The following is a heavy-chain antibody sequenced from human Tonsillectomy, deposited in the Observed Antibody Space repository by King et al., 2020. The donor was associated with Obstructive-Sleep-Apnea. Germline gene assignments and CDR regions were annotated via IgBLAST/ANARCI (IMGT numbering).Heavy chain of an antibody. J-gene: IGHJ6*02. CDR1: GFTFDDYA. CDR2: ISWNSGSI. V-gene: IGHV3-9*01. D-gene: IGHD3-22*01. CDR3: AKDGSSGALGYYGMDV. Sequence: VQLVESGGGLVQPGRSLRLSCAASGFTFDDYAMHWVRQAPGKGLEWVSGISWNSGSICYADSVKGRFTISRDNAKNSLYLQMNSLRAEDTALYYCAKDGSSGALGYYGMDVWGQGTTVTVSS.